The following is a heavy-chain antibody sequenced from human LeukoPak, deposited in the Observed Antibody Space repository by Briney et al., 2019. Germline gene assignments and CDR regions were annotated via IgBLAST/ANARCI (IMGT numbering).Heavy chain of an antibody. V-gene: IGHV4-34*01. CDR2: INHSGST. J-gene: IGHJ3*02. CDR1: GGSFSGYY. D-gene: IGHD5-12*01. CDR3: ARDGYNDAFDI. Sequence: SETLSLTCAVYGGSFSGYYWSWIRQPPGKGLEWIGEINHSGSTNYNPSLKSRVTISVDTSKNQFSLKLSSVTAADTAVYYCARDGYNDAFDIWGQGTMVTVSS.